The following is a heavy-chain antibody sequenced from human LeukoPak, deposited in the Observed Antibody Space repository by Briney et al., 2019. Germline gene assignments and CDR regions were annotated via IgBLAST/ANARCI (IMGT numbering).Heavy chain of an antibody. D-gene: IGHD1-26*01. CDR2: ISFDGSYK. J-gene: IGHJ4*02. CDR3: ARWDSRSGSFDY. V-gene: IGHV3-30*03. Sequence: QPGRSLRLSCAASGFTFSSYGMHWVRQAPGKGLEWVAVISFDGSYKYYADSVKGRFTISRDNSKNTLYLQMNSLRAEDTAIYYCARWDSRSGSFDYWGQGTLVTVSS. CDR1: GFTFSSYG.